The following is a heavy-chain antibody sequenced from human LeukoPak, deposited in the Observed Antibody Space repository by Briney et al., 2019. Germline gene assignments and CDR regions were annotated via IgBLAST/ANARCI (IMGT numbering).Heavy chain of an antibody. CDR3: ARGLKVRTYYYDSSGYFFDY. Sequence: SETLSLTCAVSGVSLKNYYWSWIRQSAEKGLEWIGRLHTSGSTTYNPSLKSRVTMSVDTSKNQFSLKVTSVTAADTAVYYCARGLKVRTYYYDSSGYFFDYWGQGTLVTVSS. CDR2: LHTSGST. J-gene: IGHJ4*02. D-gene: IGHD3-22*01. CDR1: GVSLKNYY. V-gene: IGHV4-4*07.